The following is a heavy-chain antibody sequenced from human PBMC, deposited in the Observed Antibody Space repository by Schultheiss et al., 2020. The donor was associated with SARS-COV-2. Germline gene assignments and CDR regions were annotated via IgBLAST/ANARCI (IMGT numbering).Heavy chain of an antibody. Sequence: GGSLRLSCAASGFTFSSYAMHWVRQAPGKGLEWVAVISYDGSNKYYADSVKGRFTISRDNSKNTLYLQMNSLRTEDTAVYYCARGESLGGYYYGMDVWGQGTTVTVSS. V-gene: IGHV3-30-3*01. CDR2: ISYDGSNK. D-gene: IGHD3-16*01. CDR1: GFTFSSYA. CDR3: ARGESLGGYYYGMDV. J-gene: IGHJ6*02.